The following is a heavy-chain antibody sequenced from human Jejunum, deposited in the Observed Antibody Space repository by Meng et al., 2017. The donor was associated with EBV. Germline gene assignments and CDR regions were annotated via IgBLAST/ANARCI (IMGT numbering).Heavy chain of an antibody. Sequence: EVQLLGSGGGLVEPGGSLRVSCAASGFTLNSYAMSWVRQAPGKGLEWVSFISGTGGSTDYADSVKGRFTISRDNSKNTLYLQMDRLRAEDTAVYYCVRDGYNYIPFDYWDQGPLVTVSS. D-gene: IGHD5-24*01. CDR2: ISGTGGST. J-gene: IGHJ4*02. V-gene: IGHV3-23*01. CDR1: GFTLNSYA. CDR3: VRDGYNYIPFDY.